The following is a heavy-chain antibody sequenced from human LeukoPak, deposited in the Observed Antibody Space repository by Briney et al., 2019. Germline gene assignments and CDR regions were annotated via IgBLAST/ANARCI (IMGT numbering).Heavy chain of an antibody. D-gene: IGHD2-21*02. Sequence: ASVKVSCKASGYTFTGYYMHWVRQAPGQGLECMGWINPNSGGTNYAQKFQGRVTMTRDTSISTAYMELSSLRSDDTAVYYCARASYCGGGCYYYFDYWGQGTLVTVSS. J-gene: IGHJ4*02. CDR1: GYTFTGYY. CDR3: ARASYCGGGCYYYFDY. V-gene: IGHV1-2*02. CDR2: INPNSGGT.